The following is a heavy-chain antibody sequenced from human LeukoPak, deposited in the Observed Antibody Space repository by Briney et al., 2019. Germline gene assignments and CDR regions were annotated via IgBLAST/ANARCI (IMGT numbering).Heavy chain of an antibody. Sequence: APVKVSCKASGYTFTSYGISWVRQAPGQGLEWMGWISAYNGNTNYAQKLQGRVTMTTDTSTSIAYMELRSLRSDDTAVYYCARSIVATTYFDYWGQGTLVTVSS. J-gene: IGHJ4*02. CDR2: ISAYNGNT. CDR3: ARSIVATTYFDY. D-gene: IGHD5-12*01. V-gene: IGHV1-18*01. CDR1: GYTFTSYG.